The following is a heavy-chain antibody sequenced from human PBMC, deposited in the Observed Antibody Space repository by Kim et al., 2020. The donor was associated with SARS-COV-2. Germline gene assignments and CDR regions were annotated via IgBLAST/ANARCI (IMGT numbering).Heavy chain of an antibody. V-gene: IGHV3-7*05. J-gene: IGHJ4*02. Sequence: GGSLRLSCVASGFTISGYWMSWVRQAPGKGPEWVGNIKQDGSEKYYVDYLKGRFTISRDNAKNSLYLQMDSLRVEDTAVYFCANYFYDGRGSHYFHYFGQGTLVTVSS. CDR3: ANYFYDGRGSHYFHY. CDR1: GFTISGYW. CDR2: IKQDGSEK. D-gene: IGHD3-22*01.